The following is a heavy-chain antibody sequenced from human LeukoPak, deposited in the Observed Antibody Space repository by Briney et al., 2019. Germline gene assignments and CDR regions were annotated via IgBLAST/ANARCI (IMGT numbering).Heavy chain of an antibody. CDR3: ARFGPPLGYSYGYFDY. D-gene: IGHD5-18*01. CDR1: GYSISSGYY. Sequence: PSETLSLTCTVSGYSISSGYYWGWIRQPPGKGLEWIGSIYHSGSTYYNPSLKSRVTISVDTSKNQFSLKLSSVTAADTAVYYCARFGPPLGYSYGYFDYWGQGTLVTVSS. J-gene: IGHJ4*02. V-gene: IGHV4-38-2*02. CDR2: IYHSGST.